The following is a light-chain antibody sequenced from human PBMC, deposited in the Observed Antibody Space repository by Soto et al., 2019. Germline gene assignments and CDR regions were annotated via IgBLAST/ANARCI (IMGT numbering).Light chain of an antibody. Sequence: EIMLKQSPGTLSLSPGERATLSCRASQSVSSSYLAWYQQKPGQAPRLLIYGASSRASGIPDRFSGSGSGTDFTLTITSLQAEDFATYYCQQLRMYPSTFGGGTKVDIK. CDR1: QSVSSSY. CDR3: QQLRMYPST. V-gene: IGKV3-20*01. CDR2: GAS. J-gene: IGKJ4*01.